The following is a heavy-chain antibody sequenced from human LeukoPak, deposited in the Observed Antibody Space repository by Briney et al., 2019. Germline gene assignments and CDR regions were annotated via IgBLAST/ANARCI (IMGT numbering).Heavy chain of an antibody. V-gene: IGHV3-7*03. CDR3: AKGCSSFTCNFNY. D-gene: IGHD6-13*01. CDR2: IKEDGTRK. J-gene: IGHJ4*02. CDR1: GFTFSSHW. Sequence: PGGSLRLSCAASGFTFSSHWMTWVRQAPGKGLEWVANIKEDGTRKNYMDSVKGRFTISRDNAKNSLYLQMNSLRVEDTAVYYCAKGCSSFTCNFNYWGQGTLVTVSS.